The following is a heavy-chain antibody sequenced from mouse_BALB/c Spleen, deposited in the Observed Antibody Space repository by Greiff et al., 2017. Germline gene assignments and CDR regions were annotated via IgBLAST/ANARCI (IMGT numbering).Heavy chain of an antibody. J-gene: IGHJ1*01. CDR3: ARREITTGYFDV. D-gene: IGHD1-1*01. CDR1: GFTFSSYG. V-gene: IGHV5-6*01. CDR2: ISSGGSYT. Sequence: EVQLQESGGDLVKPGGSLKLSCAASGFTFSSYGMSWVRQTPDKRLEWVATISSGGSYTYYPDSVKGRFTISRDNAKNTLYLQMSSLRSEDTAMYYCARREITTGYFDVWGAGTTVTVSS.